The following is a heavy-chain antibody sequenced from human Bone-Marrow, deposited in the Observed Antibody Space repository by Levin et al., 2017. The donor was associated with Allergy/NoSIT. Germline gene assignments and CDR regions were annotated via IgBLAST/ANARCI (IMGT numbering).Heavy chain of an antibody. D-gene: IGHD3-10*01. CDR1: GYSFSSYW. CDR3: ASLSGPSGAFYFHQ. Sequence: KAGGSLRLSCRGSGYSFSSYWIAWVRQMPGKGLEWMGIIYPDDSDTRYSPSFQGHVSISADKSSSTAYLQWSSLKASDTAIYYCASLSGPSGAFYFHQWGQGTLVSVSS. V-gene: IGHV5-51*01. CDR2: IYPDDSDT. J-gene: IGHJ4*02.